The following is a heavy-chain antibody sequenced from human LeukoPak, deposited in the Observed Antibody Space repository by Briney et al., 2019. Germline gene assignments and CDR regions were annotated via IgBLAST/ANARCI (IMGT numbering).Heavy chain of an antibody. V-gene: IGHV3-7*05. CDR3: ASARGSNYGSLGD. J-gene: IGHJ4*02. Sequence: PGGSLRLSCAASGXTFSSYWMSWVRQAPGKGLEWVANIKQDGSEKYYVDSVKGRFTISRDNAKNSLYLQMNSLRAEDTAVYYCASARGSNYGSLGDWGQGTLVTVSS. CDR2: IKQDGSEK. D-gene: IGHD5-18*01. CDR1: GXTFSSYW.